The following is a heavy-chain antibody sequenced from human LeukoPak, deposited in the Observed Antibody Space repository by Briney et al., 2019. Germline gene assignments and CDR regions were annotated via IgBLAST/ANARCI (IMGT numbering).Heavy chain of an antibody. V-gene: IGHV4-34*01. CDR3: ARVGYSPGIDY. J-gene: IGHJ4*02. Sequence: SETLSLTCAVYGGSFSGYYWSWIRQPPGKGLEWIGEINHSGSTYYNPSLKSRVTISVDTSKNQFSLKLSSVTAADTAVYYCARVGYSPGIDYWGQGTLVTVSS. CDR1: GGSFSGYY. CDR2: INHSGST. D-gene: IGHD5-18*01.